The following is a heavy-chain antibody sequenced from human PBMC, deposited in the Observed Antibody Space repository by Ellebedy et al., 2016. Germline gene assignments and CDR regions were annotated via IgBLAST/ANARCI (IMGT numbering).Heavy chain of an antibody. CDR1: GFTFSSYA. CDR3: ARAPYDSSGYYLP. Sequence: GESLKISCAASGFTFSSYAMHWVRQAPGKGLEWVAVISYDGSNKYYADSVKGRFTISRDNSKNTLYLQMNSLRAEDTAVYYCARAPYDSSGYYLPWGQGTLVTVSS. D-gene: IGHD3-22*01. J-gene: IGHJ5*02. V-gene: IGHV3-30-3*01. CDR2: ISYDGSNK.